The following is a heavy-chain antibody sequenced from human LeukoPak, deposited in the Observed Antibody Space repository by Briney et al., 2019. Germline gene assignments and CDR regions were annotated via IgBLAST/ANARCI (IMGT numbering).Heavy chain of an antibody. V-gene: IGHV3-74*01. CDR3: ARGLITMIVVGPYTGSAFDI. D-gene: IGHD3-22*01. Sequence: GGSLRLSCAASGFTFSSYWMHWVRQAPGKGLVWVSRINSDGSSTSYADSVKGRFTISRDNAKNTLYLQMNSLRAEDTAVYYCARGLITMIVVGPYTGSAFDIWGQGTMVTVSS. CDR1: GFTFSSYW. J-gene: IGHJ3*02. CDR2: INSDGSST.